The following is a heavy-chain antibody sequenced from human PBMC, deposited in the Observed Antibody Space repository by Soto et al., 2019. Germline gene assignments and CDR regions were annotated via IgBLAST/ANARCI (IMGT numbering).Heavy chain of an antibody. CDR1: GFTFSSYA. Sequence: EVQLLESGGGLVQPGGSLRLSCAASGFTFSSYAMSWVRQAPGKGLEWVSAISGSGGSTYYADSVKGRFTISRDNSKNTLYLQMNSLRAEDTAVYYCAKDGRTTIFGVVIMICNFDYWGQGTLVTVSS. V-gene: IGHV3-23*01. J-gene: IGHJ4*02. D-gene: IGHD3-3*01. CDR3: AKDGRTTIFGVVIMICNFDY. CDR2: ISGSGGST.